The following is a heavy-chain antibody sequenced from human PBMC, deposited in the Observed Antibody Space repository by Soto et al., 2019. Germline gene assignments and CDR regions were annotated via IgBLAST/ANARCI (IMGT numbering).Heavy chain of an antibody. D-gene: IGHD3-10*01. Sequence: ASVKVSCKTSGYTFTSYDINWVRQATGQGLEWMGWMNPNSGNTGYAQKFQGRVTMTRNTSISTAYMELSSLRSEDTAVYYCARGQGSGSYFYYYYYMDVRGKGTTVTVSS. CDR2: MNPNSGNT. V-gene: IGHV1-8*01. J-gene: IGHJ6*03. CDR1: GYTFTSYD. CDR3: ARGQGSGSYFYYYYYMDV.